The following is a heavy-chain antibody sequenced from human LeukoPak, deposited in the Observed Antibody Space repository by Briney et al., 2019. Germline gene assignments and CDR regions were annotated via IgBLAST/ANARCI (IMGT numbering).Heavy chain of an antibody. Sequence: ATVKVSCKASGYTFTGYYMHWVRQAPGQGLERMGWINPNSGGTNYAQKFQGRVTMTRDTSISTAYMELSRLRSDDTAVYYCARPDYYDSSGFGYWGQGTLVTVSS. CDR1: GYTFTGYY. V-gene: IGHV1-2*02. J-gene: IGHJ4*02. CDR2: INPNSGGT. CDR3: ARPDYYDSSGFGY. D-gene: IGHD3-22*01.